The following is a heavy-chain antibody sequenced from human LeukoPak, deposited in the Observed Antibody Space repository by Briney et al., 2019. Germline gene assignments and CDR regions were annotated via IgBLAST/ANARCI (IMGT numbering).Heavy chain of an antibody. V-gene: IGHV3-49*03. Sequence: GGSLRLSCTASGFTFGDYAMSWFRQAPGKGLEWVGFIRSKAYGGTTEYAASVKGRFTISRDDSNSIAYLQMNSLKTEDTAVYYCTREDGYCSGGSCYLRSYYFDYWGQGTLVTVSS. J-gene: IGHJ4*02. CDR3: TREDGYCSGGSCYLRSYYFDY. D-gene: IGHD2-15*01. CDR2: IRSKAYGGTT. CDR1: GFTFGDYA.